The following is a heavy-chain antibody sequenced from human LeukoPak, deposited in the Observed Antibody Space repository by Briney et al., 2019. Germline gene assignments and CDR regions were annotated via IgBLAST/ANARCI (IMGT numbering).Heavy chain of an antibody. J-gene: IGHJ4*02. CDR2: IKKDGSQK. D-gene: IGHD3-3*01. Sequence: GGSLRLSCAASGFTFSSFWMSWVRQAPGKWLEWVANIKKDGSQKYYVDSVEGRFTIPRDNAKNSLYLQMDSLRVDDTAVYYCTRVFGGYDVSDYWGQGTLVTVSS. CDR1: GFTFSSFW. CDR3: TRVFGGYDVSDY. V-gene: IGHV3-7*03.